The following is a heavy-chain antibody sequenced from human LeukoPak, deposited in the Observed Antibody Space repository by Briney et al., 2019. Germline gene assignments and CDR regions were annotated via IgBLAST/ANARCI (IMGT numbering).Heavy chain of an antibody. Sequence: SQTLSLTCAVSGASISSGSYYWTWLRQPAGTGLEWIGRIFTSGSTNYNPSLKSRVTISVDRSKNQFSLKLSSVTAADTAVYYCASQLGYFDFWGQGTLVTVSS. V-gene: IGHV4-61*02. J-gene: IGHJ4*02. CDR2: IFTSGST. D-gene: IGHD6-6*01. CDR3: ASQLGYFDF. CDR1: GASISSGSYY.